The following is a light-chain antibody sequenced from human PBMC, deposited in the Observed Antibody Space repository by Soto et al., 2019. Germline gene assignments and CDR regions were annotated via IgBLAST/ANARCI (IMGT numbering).Light chain of an antibody. CDR2: EVS. CDR1: SIDVGVYDY. Sequence: QSALTQPASVSGSPGQSITISCTGTSIDVGVYDYVSWYQQHPGKAPQLMIYEVSNRPSGVSNRFSGSKPGNTASLTISGLQAEDEADYYCSSYTSSSTPSYVFGTGTKLTVL. J-gene: IGLJ1*01. V-gene: IGLV2-14*03. CDR3: SSYTSSSTPSYV.